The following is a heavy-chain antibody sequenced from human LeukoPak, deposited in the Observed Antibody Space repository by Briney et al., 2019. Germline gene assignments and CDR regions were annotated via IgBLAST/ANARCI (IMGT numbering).Heavy chain of an antibody. J-gene: IGHJ4*02. Sequence: SETLSLTCAVYGGSFSGYYWSWIRQPPGKGLEWIGEINHSGGTNYNPSLKSRVTISVDTSKNQFSLKLSSVTAADTAVYYCARDLLLSRPFDYWGQGTLATVSS. CDR1: GGSFSGYY. CDR3: ARDLLLSRPFDY. V-gene: IGHV4-34*01. CDR2: INHSGGT.